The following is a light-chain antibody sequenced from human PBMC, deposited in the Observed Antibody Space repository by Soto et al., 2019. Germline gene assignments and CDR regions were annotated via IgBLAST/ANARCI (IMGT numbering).Light chain of an antibody. CDR3: QKYNSAPRT. J-gene: IGKJ1*01. CDR2: AAS. Sequence: DIPMTQSPSSLSASVGDRVTITCRASQGISNYLAWYQQKPGKVPKLLIYAASTLQSGVPSRFSGSVSVTDFTLTISSLQPEDVATYYCQKYNSAPRTFGQGTKVDIK. CDR1: QGISNY. V-gene: IGKV1-27*01.